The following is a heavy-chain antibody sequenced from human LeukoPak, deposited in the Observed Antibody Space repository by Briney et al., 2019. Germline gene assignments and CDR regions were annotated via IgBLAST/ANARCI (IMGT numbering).Heavy chain of an antibody. J-gene: IGHJ4*02. CDR1: GYTFTNYV. Sequence: ATVKVSCKFSGYTFTNYVVTGVRQVPGQGLECMGWISAKNDNTKYKQKVQARVTMTIDRSTDTAYMELNSLRFDDTAVYYCARAPPGYNNEWDFDYWGQGTLVTVSS. CDR2: ISAKNDNT. D-gene: IGHD5-24*01. CDR3: ARAPPGYNNEWDFDY. V-gene: IGHV1-18*04.